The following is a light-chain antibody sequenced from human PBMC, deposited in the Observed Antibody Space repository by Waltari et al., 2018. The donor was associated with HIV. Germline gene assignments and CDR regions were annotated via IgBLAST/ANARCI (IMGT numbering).Light chain of an antibody. CDR1: SPNIGAGYD. CDR3: QSYDSSLSGSGVV. J-gene: IGLJ2*01. V-gene: IGLV1-40*01. CDR2: GNN. Sequence: QFVLTQPPSVSGAPGQRVTLSCTGTSPNIGAGYDVPSYNQMPGRAPKLLIYGNNNRPSGVPDRFSGSKSGTSASLAITGLQAEDEADYYCQSYDSSLSGSGVVFGGGTKLTVL.